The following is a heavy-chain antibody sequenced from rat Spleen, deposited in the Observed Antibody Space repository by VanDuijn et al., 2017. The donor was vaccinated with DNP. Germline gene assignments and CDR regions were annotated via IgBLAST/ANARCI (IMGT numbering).Heavy chain of an antibody. D-gene: IGHD1-4*01. CDR1: GFTFSNYG. V-gene: IGHV5S23*01. CDR3: TTGAGSP. J-gene: IGHJ4*01. CDR2: ISNSGGST. Sequence: EVQLMESGGGLVQPGRSLKLSCTASGFTFSNYGMAWVRQAPTKGLEWVASISNSGGSTYYRDSGQGRFTISRDNAKSTLYLQMDSLRSEDTATYYCTTGAGSPWGQGTSVTVSS.